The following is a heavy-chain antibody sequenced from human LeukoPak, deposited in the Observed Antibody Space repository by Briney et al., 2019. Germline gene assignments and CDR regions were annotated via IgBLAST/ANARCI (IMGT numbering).Heavy chain of an antibody. D-gene: IGHD1-26*01. CDR3: AKRSEVGGVFDY. CDR1: GFTFSSYE. V-gene: IGHV3-48*03. CDR2: ISSSGSTI. Sequence: GGSLRLSCAASGFTFSSYEMNWVRQAPGKGLEWVSYISSSGSTIYYADSVKGRFTISRDNAKNSLYLQMNSLRAEDTAVYYCAKRSEVGGVFDYWGQGTLVTVSS. J-gene: IGHJ4*02.